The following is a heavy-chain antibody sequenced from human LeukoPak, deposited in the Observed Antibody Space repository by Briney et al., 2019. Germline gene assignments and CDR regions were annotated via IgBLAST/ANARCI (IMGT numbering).Heavy chain of an antibody. D-gene: IGHD4-17*01. CDR1: GGTFSSYA. Sequence: ASVKVSCKASGGTFSSYAISWVRQAPGQGLEWMGRIIPILGIANYAQKFQGRVTITADKSTSTAYMELSSLRSEDTAVYYCARKGYGDYVGKFDYWGQGTLVTVSS. CDR3: ARKGYGDYVGKFDY. J-gene: IGHJ4*02. V-gene: IGHV1-69*04. CDR2: IIPILGIA.